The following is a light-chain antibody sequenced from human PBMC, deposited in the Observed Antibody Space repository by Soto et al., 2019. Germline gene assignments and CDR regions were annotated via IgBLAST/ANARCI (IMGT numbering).Light chain of an antibody. V-gene: IGLV6-57*04. CDR3: QSYDSSNAVV. CDR1: SGSIASNY. J-gene: IGLJ2*01. Sequence: NFMLTQPHSVSESPGKTVTISCTHSSGSIASNYVQWYQQRPGSAPTTVIYEDNQRPSGVPDRFSGSIDSSSNSASLTISGLKTEDEADYYCQSYDSSNAVVFGGGTKLTVL. CDR2: EDN.